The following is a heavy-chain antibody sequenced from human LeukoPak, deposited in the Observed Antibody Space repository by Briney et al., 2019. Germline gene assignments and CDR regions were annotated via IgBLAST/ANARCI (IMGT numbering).Heavy chain of an antibody. V-gene: IGHV1-2*02. Sequence: ASVKVSCKASGYTFTGYYMHWVRQAPGQGLEWMGWINPNSGGTNYAQKFQCRVTMTRDTSISTAYMELSRLRSDDTAVYYCARDEGYYYDSSGPHFDYWGQGTLVTVSS. CDR2: INPNSGGT. D-gene: IGHD3-22*01. CDR1: GYTFTGYY. CDR3: ARDEGYYYDSSGPHFDY. J-gene: IGHJ4*02.